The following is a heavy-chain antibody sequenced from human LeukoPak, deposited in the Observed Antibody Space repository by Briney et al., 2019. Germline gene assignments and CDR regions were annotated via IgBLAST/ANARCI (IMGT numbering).Heavy chain of an antibody. CDR1: GGSISSYY. Sequence: SETLSLTCTVSGGSISSYYWSWIRQPAGKGLEWIGRIHTSGSTNYNPSLKSRVTMSVDTSKNQFSLKLSSVTAADTAVYYCASSSVGHYYDSSGYYPFDYWGQGTLVTVSS. V-gene: IGHV4-4*07. D-gene: IGHD3-22*01. CDR3: ASSSVGHYYDSSGYYPFDY. J-gene: IGHJ4*02. CDR2: IHTSGST.